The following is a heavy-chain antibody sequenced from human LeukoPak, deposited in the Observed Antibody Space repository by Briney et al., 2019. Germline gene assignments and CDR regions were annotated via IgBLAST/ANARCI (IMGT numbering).Heavy chain of an antibody. J-gene: IGHJ4*02. CDR1: GYTFTSYD. CDR3: ARGASYYYGSGSYFYDY. CDR2: MNPNSGNT. Sequence: ASVKVSCKASGYTFTSYDINWVRQATGQGPEWMGWMNPNSGNTGYAQKFQGRVTMTRNTSISTAYMELSSLRSEDTAVYYCARGASYYYGSGSYFYDYWGQGTLVTVSS. V-gene: IGHV1-8*01. D-gene: IGHD3-10*01.